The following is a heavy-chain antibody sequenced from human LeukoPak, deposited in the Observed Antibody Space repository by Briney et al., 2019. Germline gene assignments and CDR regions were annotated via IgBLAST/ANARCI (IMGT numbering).Heavy chain of an antibody. V-gene: IGHV3-23*01. CDR2: ISGSGGST. Sequence: GGSLRLSCAASGFTFSTYTMNWVRQAPGKGLEWVSAISGSGGSTYYADSVKGRFTISRDNSKNTLYLQMNSLRAEDTAVYYCAELGITMIGGVWGKGTTVTISS. D-gene: IGHD3-10*02. J-gene: IGHJ6*04. CDR1: GFTFSTYT. CDR3: AELGITMIGGV.